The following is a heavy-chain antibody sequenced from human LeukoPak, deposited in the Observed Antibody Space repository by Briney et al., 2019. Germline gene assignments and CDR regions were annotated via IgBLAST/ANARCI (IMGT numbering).Heavy chain of an antibody. J-gene: IGHJ4*02. V-gene: IGHV4-31*03. CDR3: AREDCSGGSCYSD. Sequence: MPSETLSLTCTVSDGSISSGGYYWSWIRQHPGKGLEWIGYIYYSGSTYYNPSLKSRVTISVDTSKNQFSLKLSSVTAADTAVYYCAREDCSGGSCYSDWGQGTLVTVSS. CDR2: IYYSGST. D-gene: IGHD2-15*01. CDR1: DGSISSGGYY.